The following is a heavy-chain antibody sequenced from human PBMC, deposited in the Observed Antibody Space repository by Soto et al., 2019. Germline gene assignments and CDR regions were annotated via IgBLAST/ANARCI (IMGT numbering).Heavy chain of an antibody. D-gene: IGHD2-15*01. J-gene: IGHJ4*02. Sequence: EVQLVESGGGLVQPGGSLRLSCAASGFTLSDHYLDWVRQAPGKGLEWVGRSRNRVKSFTTAYAASVRGRFTFSRDDSTNSLYLQMTSLKTGDTAVYYCARASTPDSTGYDYWCQGTLVTVSS. CDR3: ARASTPDSTGYDY. CDR1: GFTLSDHY. V-gene: IGHV3-72*01. CDR2: SRNRVKSFTT.